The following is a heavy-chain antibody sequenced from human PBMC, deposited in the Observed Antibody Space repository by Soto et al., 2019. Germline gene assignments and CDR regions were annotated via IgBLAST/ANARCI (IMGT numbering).Heavy chain of an antibody. CDR3: AKKGLGTLATYLTTGDCRYAFDV. Sequence: EVHLLESGGGLVRPGGSLRLSCAASGFTFYNYAMNWVRQAPGKGLEWVSTISGGGDGACYEDSVKGRFTISRDKSRNAAYPEENSQKALDPPVDYCAKKGLGTLATYLTTGDCRYAFDVWGQGTLVTVSS. D-gene: IGHD2-21*02. CDR1: GFTFYNYA. J-gene: IGHJ3*01. CDR2: ISGGGDGA. V-gene: IGHV3-23*01.